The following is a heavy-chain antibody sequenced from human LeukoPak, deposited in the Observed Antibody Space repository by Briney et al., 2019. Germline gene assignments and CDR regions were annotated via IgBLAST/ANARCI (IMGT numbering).Heavy chain of an antibody. Sequence: SVKVSCKASGYTFTGYYMHWVRQAPGQGLEWMGGIIPIFGTANYAQKFQGRVTITADESTSTAYMELSSLRSEDTAVYYCARYYYGSGSYYYFDYCGQGTLVTVSS. CDR2: IIPIFGTA. D-gene: IGHD3-10*01. CDR1: GYTFTGYY. CDR3: ARYYYGSGSYYYFDY. V-gene: IGHV1-69*13. J-gene: IGHJ4*02.